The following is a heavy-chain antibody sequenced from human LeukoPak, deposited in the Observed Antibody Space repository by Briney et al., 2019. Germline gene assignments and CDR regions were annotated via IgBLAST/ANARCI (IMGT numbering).Heavy chain of an antibody. Sequence: SETLSLICTVSGGSVSGDYWSWIRQSPSKGLEWVGYIHYTAGTNYNTSLKSRVTISVDTSKNQFSLKLSSVTAADTAVYYCASLVRGVAPFDYWGQGTLVTVSS. CDR3: ASLVRGVAPFDY. J-gene: IGHJ4*02. V-gene: IGHV4-59*08. CDR1: GGSVSGDY. CDR2: IHYTAGT. D-gene: IGHD3-10*01.